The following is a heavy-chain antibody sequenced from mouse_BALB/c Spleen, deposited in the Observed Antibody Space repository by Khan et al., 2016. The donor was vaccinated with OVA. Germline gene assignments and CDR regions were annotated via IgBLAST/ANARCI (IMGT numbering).Heavy chain of an antibody. J-gene: IGHJ2*01. Sequence: QIQLVQSGPELKKPGETVKISCKASGYTFTNYGMNWVKQAPGKGLKWMGWINTNTGEPTYAKEFKGRFAFSLETSASTAYLQINNLKNEDTATXYCARLYYGNYFDYWGQGTTLTVSS. CDR3: ARLYYGNYFDY. CDR1: GYTFTNYG. CDR2: INTNTGEP. V-gene: IGHV9-3*02. D-gene: IGHD2-1*01.